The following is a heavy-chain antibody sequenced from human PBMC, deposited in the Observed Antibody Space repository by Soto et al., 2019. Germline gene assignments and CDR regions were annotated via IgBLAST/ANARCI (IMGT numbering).Heavy chain of an antibody. V-gene: IGHV1-18*01. CDR1: GYTFTSYG. J-gene: IGHJ6*02. CDR3: ARDGENKMGVVRGVITTYHYYYGMDV. D-gene: IGHD3-10*01. CDR2: ISAYNGNT. Sequence: ASVKVSCKASGYTFTSYGISWVRQAPGQGLEWMGWISAYNGNTNYAQKLQGRVTMTTDTSTSTAYMELRSLRSDDTAVYYCARDGENKMGVVRGVITTYHYYYGMDVWGQGTTVTVSS.